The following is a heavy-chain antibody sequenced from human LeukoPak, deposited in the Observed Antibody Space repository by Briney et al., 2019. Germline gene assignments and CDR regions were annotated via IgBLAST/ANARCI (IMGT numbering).Heavy chain of an antibody. CDR3: ARVGRGELLGIDY. CDR2: ISDTGRLS. CDR1: GFTFSSSA. Sequence: GGSLRLSCAASGFTFSSSAMSWVRQAPGKGLEWVAAISDTGRLSYCADSVNGRFTISRDNSKNTLYLQMNSLRAEDTAVYYCARVGRGELLGIDYWGQGTLVTVSS. J-gene: IGHJ4*02. D-gene: IGHD1-26*01. V-gene: IGHV3-23*01.